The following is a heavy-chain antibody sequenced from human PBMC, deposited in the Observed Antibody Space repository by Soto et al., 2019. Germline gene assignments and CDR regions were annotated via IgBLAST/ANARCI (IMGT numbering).Heavy chain of an antibody. CDR2: IVVGSGHT. CDR3: AADSRYCSGGNCEDY. D-gene: IGHD2-15*01. V-gene: IGHV1-58*01. J-gene: IGHJ4*02. Sequence: QMQLVQSGPEVKKPGTSMKVSCKASGFTFSSSAVQWVRQARGQRLEWIGWIVVGSGHTNYAQQFQERVTITRDMSKXTAYMELSSLRSEDTAVYYWAADSRYCSGGNCEDYWGQGTLVTVSS. CDR1: GFTFSSSA.